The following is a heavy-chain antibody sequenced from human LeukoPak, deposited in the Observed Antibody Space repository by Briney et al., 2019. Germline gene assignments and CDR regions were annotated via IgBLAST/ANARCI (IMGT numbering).Heavy chain of an antibody. V-gene: IGHV4-34*01. D-gene: IGHD6-13*01. Sequence: SETLSLTCAVYGGPFSGYYWSWIRQPPGKGLEWIGEINHSGGTNYNPSLKSRVTISVDTSKNQFSLKLSSVTAADTAVYYCARGEDSSSWYLGYYYGMDVWGQGTTVTVSS. CDR3: ARGEDSSSWYLGYYYGMDV. CDR2: INHSGGT. CDR1: GGPFSGYY. J-gene: IGHJ6*02.